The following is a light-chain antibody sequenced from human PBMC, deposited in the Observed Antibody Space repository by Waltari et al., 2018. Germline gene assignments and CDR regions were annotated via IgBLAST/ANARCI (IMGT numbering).Light chain of an antibody. V-gene: IGKV4-1*01. CDR2: WAS. CDR3: LQHDNFPWT. Sequence: DIVMTQSPDSLAVSLGERATINCKSSQSVLYSSNNNNYLAWYQQKPGQPPKLLIYWASTRESGVPDRFSGSWYGRDFTLTINDVKSEDAAYYFCLQHDNFPWTFGQGTKVEIK. CDR1: QSVLYSSNNNNY. J-gene: IGKJ1*01.